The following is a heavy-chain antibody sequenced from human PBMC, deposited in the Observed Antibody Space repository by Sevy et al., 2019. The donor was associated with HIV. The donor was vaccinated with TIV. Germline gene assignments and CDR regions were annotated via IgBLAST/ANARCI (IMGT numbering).Heavy chain of an antibody. Sequence: GGSLRLSCAASGFTFDDYAMSWVRQAPGKGLEWVSAINWKTDNVGYADSVKGRFTISRDNAKRSLYLQMNSLRPEDTALYHCARNTYYLDSTGFGAFDILGQGIMVTVSS. CDR3: ARNTYYLDSTGFGAFDI. D-gene: IGHD3-22*01. V-gene: IGHV3-20*01. CDR1: GFTFDDYA. CDR2: INWKTDNV. J-gene: IGHJ3*02.